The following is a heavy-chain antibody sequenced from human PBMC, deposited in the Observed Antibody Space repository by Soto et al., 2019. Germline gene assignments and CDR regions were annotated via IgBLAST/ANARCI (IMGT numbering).Heavy chain of an antibody. Sequence: ASVKVSCKTSAYIFTDYHVHWVRQAPGQGLEWMGRISPRNGDTHYAQKFQGRVTMTRDTSTSSVYMQLNALRSDDTAIFFCARNKLTSGIDYFDSWGQGTLVTVPS. J-gene: IGHJ4*02. V-gene: IGHV1-2*06. CDR2: ISPRNGDT. CDR1: AYIFTDYH. D-gene: IGHD5-12*01. CDR3: ARNKLTSGIDYFDS.